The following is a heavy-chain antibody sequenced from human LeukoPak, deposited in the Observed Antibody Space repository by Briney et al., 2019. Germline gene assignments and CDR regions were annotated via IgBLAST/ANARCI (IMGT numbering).Heavy chain of an antibody. J-gene: IGHJ6*02. CDR3: ARESYGMDV. V-gene: IGHV3-7*01. CDR1: RFPSISFW. Sequence: GPLDPSCQPPRFPSISFWLSWARQAPGKGLEGVAKIKQDGSEKYYGDSVKGRFTSTKDNAKNSLYLQMNSLRAEDTAVYYCARESYGMDVWGQGTPVTVSS. CDR2: IKQDGSEK.